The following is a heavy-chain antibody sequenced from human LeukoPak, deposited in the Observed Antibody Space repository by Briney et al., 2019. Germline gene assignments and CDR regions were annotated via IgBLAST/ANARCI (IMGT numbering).Heavy chain of an antibody. CDR1: GFTVSSNY. CDR2: IYSGGST. J-gene: IGHJ4*02. Sequence: GGSLRLSCAASGFTVSSNYMSWVRQAPGKGLEWVSVIYSGGSTYYADSVKGRFTISRDNSKNTLYLQMNSLRAEDTAVYYCARVRGSGSYYIYYFDYWGQGTLVTVSS. CDR3: ARVRGSGSYYIYYFDY. V-gene: IGHV3-53*01. D-gene: IGHD3-10*01.